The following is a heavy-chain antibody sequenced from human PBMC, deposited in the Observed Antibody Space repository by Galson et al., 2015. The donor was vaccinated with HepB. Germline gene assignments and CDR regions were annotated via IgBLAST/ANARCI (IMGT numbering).Heavy chain of an antibody. CDR2: INSDGSST. Sequence: SLRLSCAASDFTFSTYWMHWVRQAPGKGLVWVSRINSDGSSTSSAGSVKGRFTISRDNAKNTLYLQMNSLRAEDTAVYYCARGEGGRTAGMDVWGQGTTVTVSS. CDR1: DFTFSTYW. J-gene: IGHJ6*02. D-gene: IGHD3-16*01. CDR3: ARGEGGRTAGMDV. V-gene: IGHV3-74*01.